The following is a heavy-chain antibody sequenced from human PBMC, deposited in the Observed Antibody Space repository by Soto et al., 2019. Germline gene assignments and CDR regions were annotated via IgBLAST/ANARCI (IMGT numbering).Heavy chain of an antibody. CDR3: ARDARDTEEYYYYYYGMDV. Sequence: SSETLSLTCAVYGGSFSCYYWIWIRQPPGKGLEWIGEINHSGSTNYNPSLKSRVTISVDTSKNQFSLKLSSVTAADTAVYYCARDARDTEEYYYYYYGMDVWGQGTTVTVSS. J-gene: IGHJ6*02. CDR2: INHSGST. CDR1: GGSFSCYY. V-gene: IGHV4-34*01. D-gene: IGHD5-18*01.